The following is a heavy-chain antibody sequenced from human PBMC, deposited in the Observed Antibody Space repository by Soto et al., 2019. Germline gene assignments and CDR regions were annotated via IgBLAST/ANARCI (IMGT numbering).Heavy chain of an antibody. CDR1: GGSISSSSFY. Sequence: QVQLQESGPGLVKPSETLSLTCTASGGSISSSSFYWGWIRQPPGKGLEWIGSIYYTGITRNNPSIKSRVAISVDTSKNQFSLNLSSVTAADTAVYYCARHFSSSWTYYYYYMDVWGKGTTVTVSS. D-gene: IGHD6-13*01. CDR2: IYYTGIT. J-gene: IGHJ6*03. CDR3: ARHFSSSWTYYYYYMDV. V-gene: IGHV4-39*01.